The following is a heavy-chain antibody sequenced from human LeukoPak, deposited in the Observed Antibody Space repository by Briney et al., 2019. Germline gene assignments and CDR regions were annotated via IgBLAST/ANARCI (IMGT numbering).Heavy chain of an antibody. V-gene: IGHV3-53*01. CDR2: IYDGGST. CDR1: GFTVSSNY. CDR3: AKGMGDSVGYFDY. J-gene: IGHJ4*02. Sequence: TGRSLRLSCAASGFTVSSNYMSWVRRAPGKGLEWVSLIYDGGSTYYADSVKGRFTISRDNSKNTLYLQMNSLRAEDTAVYYCAKGMGDSVGYFDYWGQGTLVTVSS. D-gene: IGHD2-21*01.